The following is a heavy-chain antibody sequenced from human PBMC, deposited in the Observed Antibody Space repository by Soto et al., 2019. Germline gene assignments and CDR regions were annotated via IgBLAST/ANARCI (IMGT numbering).Heavy chain of an antibody. D-gene: IGHD1-1*01. CDR1: GYAFTTYG. J-gene: IGHJ4*02. V-gene: IGHV1-18*01. Sequence: QVHLVQSGAEVKKPGASVKVSCQGSGYAFTTYGITWVRQAPGQGLEWMGWISAHNGNTNYAQKLQGRVTVTRDTSTSTAYMERRSLRYDDTAGYYCARGRYGDYWGQGALLTVSS. CDR3: ARGRYGDY. CDR2: ISAHNGNT.